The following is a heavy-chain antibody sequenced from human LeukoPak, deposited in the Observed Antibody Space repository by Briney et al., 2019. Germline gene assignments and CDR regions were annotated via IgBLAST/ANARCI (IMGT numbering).Heavy chain of an antibody. J-gene: IGHJ6*02. CDR2: TDSDESHS. Sequence: PGGSLRLSCAASGFTVISNYMSWVRQAPGKGLVWVSGTDSDESHSSYADSVKGRFTISRDNDRRTLYLQMNNLRVEDTAVFYCCKGGNYVTNAMDVWGQGTTVTVSS. V-gene: IGHV3-74*01. D-gene: IGHD3-3*01. CDR1: GFTVISNY. CDR3: CKGGNYVTNAMDV.